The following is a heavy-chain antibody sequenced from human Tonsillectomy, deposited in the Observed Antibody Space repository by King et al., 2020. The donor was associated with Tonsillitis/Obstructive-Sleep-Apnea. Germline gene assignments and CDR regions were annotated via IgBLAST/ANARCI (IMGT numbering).Heavy chain of an antibody. J-gene: IGHJ6*02. Sequence: VQLVESGGGLVQPGGSLRLSCAASGFSFSDHYMDWVRQAPGKGLEWVGRTRNKANSYTTQYAASVKGRVTISRDESKNSLYLQMNSLKTEDTAVYYCAIDTARIGRYGMDVWGQGTAVTVSS. D-gene: IGHD2-21*02. CDR1: GFSFSDHY. CDR3: AIDTARIGRYGMDV. V-gene: IGHV3-72*01. CDR2: TRNKANSYTT.